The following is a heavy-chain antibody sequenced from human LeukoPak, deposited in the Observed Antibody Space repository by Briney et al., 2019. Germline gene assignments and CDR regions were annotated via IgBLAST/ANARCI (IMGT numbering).Heavy chain of an antibody. J-gene: IGHJ4*02. CDR1: GFIFSSYA. D-gene: IGHD6-19*01. CDR2: ISGSGGST. CDR3: AKDDHGGSGWRDYFDY. Sequence: GGSLRLSCAASGFIFSSYAMSWVRQAPGKGLEWVSAISGSGGSTYYADSVKGRFTISRDNSKNTLYLQMNSLRAEDTAVYYCAKDDHGGSGWRDYFDYWGQGTLVTVSS. V-gene: IGHV3-23*01.